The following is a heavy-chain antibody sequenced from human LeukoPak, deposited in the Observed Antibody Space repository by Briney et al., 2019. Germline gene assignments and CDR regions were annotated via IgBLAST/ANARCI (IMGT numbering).Heavy chain of an antibody. Sequence: GGSLRLSCAASGFTFSSYAMSWVRQAPGKGLEWVSALSGSGGSTYYADSVKGRFTISRDNSKNTLYLQMNSLRAEDTAVYYCAKGGPRSGNYYTCDYWGQGTLVTVSS. CDR1: GFTFSSYA. J-gene: IGHJ4*02. CDR2: LSGSGGST. CDR3: AKGGPRSGNYYTCDY. D-gene: IGHD3-10*01. V-gene: IGHV3-23*01.